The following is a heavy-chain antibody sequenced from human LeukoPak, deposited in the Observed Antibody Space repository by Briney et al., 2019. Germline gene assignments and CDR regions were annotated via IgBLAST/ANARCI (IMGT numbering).Heavy chain of an antibody. J-gene: IGHJ4*02. D-gene: IGHD4-17*01. CDR2: ISSSGGST. Sequence: GGSLRLSCAASGSTFSSYAMSWVRQAPGKGLEWVSAISSSGGSTYYADSVKGRFTIFRDNSKNTLYLQMNSLRAEDTAVYYCAKAGYDYGDYGPLNFDCWGQGALVTVAS. CDR1: GSTFSSYA. V-gene: IGHV3-23*01. CDR3: AKAGYDYGDYGPLNFDC.